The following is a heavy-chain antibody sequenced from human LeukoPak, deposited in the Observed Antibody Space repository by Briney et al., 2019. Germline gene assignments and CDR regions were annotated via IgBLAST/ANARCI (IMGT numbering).Heavy chain of an antibody. CDR3: ARTQVGVVVVIGFDI. V-gene: IGHV4-39*01. Sequence: PSETLSLTCTVSGGSISSGSYYWSWIRQPPGKGLEWIGSIYYSGSTYYNPSLKSRVTISVDTSKNQFSLKLSSVTAADTAVYYCARTQVGVVVVIGFDIWGQGTMVTVSS. D-gene: IGHD2-21*01. J-gene: IGHJ3*02. CDR1: GGSISSGSYY. CDR2: IYYSGST.